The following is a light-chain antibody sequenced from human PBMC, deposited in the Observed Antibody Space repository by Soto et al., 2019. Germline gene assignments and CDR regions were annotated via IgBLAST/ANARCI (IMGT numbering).Light chain of an antibody. CDR1: NSDVGAYKF. J-gene: IGLJ1*01. V-gene: IGLV2-11*01. CDR2: DVT. CDR3: CSYAGSYTWV. Sequence: QSVLTQPRSVSGSPGQSVTISCTGSNSDVGAYKFVSWLQHNPGEAPKVMIYDVTQRPSGVPDRFSGTKSGNTASLTISGLQAEDEADYYCCSYAGSYTWVFGSGPKVTVL.